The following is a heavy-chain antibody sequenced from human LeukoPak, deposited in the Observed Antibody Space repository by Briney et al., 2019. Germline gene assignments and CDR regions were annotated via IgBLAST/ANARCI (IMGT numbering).Heavy chain of an antibody. CDR3: ARSDSSGFKNDY. D-gene: IGHD3-22*01. CDR1: GYTFTGYY. J-gene: IGHJ4*02. Sequence: ASVKVSCKASGYTFTGYYMHWVRQAPGQGFEWMGWINPNSGGTNYAQKFQGRVTMTRDTSISTAYMELSRLRSDDTAVYYCARSDSSGFKNDYWGQGTLVTVSS. CDR2: INPNSGGT. V-gene: IGHV1-2*02.